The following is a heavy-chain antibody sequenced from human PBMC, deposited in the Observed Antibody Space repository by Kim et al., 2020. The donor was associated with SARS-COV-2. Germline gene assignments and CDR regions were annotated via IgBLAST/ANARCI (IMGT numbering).Heavy chain of an antibody. CDR1: GGSISSGGYY. V-gene: IGHV4-31*03. CDR3: ARDTGDNWNPGGWFDP. D-gene: IGHD1-20*01. Sequence: SETLSLTCTVSGGSISSGGYYWSWIRQHPGKGLEWIGYIYYSGSTYYNPSLKSRVTITVDTSKNQFSLKLSSVAAADTAVYYCARDTGDNWNPGGWFDPWGQGTLVTVSS. CDR2: IYYSGST. J-gene: IGHJ5*02.